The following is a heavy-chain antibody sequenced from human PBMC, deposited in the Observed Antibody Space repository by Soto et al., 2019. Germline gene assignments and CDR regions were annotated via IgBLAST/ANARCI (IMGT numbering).Heavy chain of an antibody. Sequence: EVQLLESGGGLVQPGGSLRLSCAASGFTFSSYAMSWVRQAPGQGLEWVSAISGRGGSTYYADPVKGRFTISRDNTKNTLYVQTNSLTADDTAVYYCANTVVVVPADMGLEYYLDYWDKRTLGTVTA. D-gene: IGHD2-2*01. CDR1: GFTFSSYA. V-gene: IGHV3-23*01. J-gene: IGHJ4*02. CDR3: ANTVVVVPADMGLEYYLDY. CDR2: ISGRGGST.